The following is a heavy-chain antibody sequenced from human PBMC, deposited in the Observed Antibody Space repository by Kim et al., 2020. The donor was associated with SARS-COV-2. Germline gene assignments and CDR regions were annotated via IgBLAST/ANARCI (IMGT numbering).Heavy chain of an antibody. D-gene: IGHD6-6*01. CDR2: ISSNGGST. J-gene: IGHJ6*02. Sequence: GGSLRLSCSASGFTFSSYAMHWVRQAPGKGLEYVSAISSNGGSTYYADSVKGRFTISRDNSKNTLYLQMSSLRAEDTAVYYCVKGVARLRGTVGVMDVWGQGTTVTVSS. V-gene: IGHV3-64D*06. CDR1: GFTFSSYA. CDR3: VKGVARLRGTVGVMDV.